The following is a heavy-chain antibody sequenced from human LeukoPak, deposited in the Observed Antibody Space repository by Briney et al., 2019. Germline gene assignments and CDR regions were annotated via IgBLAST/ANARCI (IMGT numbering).Heavy chain of an antibody. V-gene: IGHV3-20*04. CDR2: INWNGGST. CDR1: GFTFSSRDW. J-gene: IGHJ4*02. Sequence: GGSLRLSCVASGFTFSSRDWMTWVRQAPGKGLEWVSGINWNGGSTGYADSVKGRFTISRDNAKNSLYLQTNSLRAEDTALYYCARSGGFVDYWGQGTLVTVSS. CDR3: ARSGGFVDY. D-gene: IGHD3-16*01.